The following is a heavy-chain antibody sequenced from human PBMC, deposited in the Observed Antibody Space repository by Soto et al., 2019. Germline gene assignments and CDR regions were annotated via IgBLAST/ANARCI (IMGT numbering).Heavy chain of an antibody. CDR3: AKEPYNWNDDYYYGMDV. CDR1: GFTFSSYG. J-gene: IGHJ6*02. Sequence: GGSLRLSCAASGFTFSSYGMHWVRQAPGKGLEWVAVISYDGSNKYYADSVKGRFTISRDNSKNTLYLQMNSLRAEDTAVYYCAKEPYNWNDDYYYGMDVWGQGTTVTVSS. CDR2: ISYDGSNK. V-gene: IGHV3-30*18. D-gene: IGHD1-20*01.